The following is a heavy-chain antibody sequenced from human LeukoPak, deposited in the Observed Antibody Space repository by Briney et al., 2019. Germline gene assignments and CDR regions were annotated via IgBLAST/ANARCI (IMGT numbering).Heavy chain of an antibody. V-gene: IGHV3-23*01. Sequence: PGGSLRLSCAASGFTFSSYAMTWVRQAPGKGLEWVSAISGSGGTTFYADSVKGRFTISRDNSKNTLYLQMNSLRAEDTAVYYCAGGNRRMVDAFDIWGQGTMVTVSS. J-gene: IGHJ3*02. CDR3: AGGNRRMVDAFDI. CDR2: ISGSGGTT. D-gene: IGHD4-23*01. CDR1: GFTFSSYA.